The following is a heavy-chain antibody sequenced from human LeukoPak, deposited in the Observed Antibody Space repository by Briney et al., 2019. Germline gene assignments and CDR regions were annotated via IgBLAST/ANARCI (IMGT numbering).Heavy chain of an antibody. J-gene: IGHJ5*02. D-gene: IGHD5-12*01. CDR2: IQPDGSIT. V-gene: IGHV3-74*03. CDR3: APQQTYSPYNWFDP. CDR1: GFTISNYW. Sequence: GGSLRLSCVGSGFTISNYWMHWVRQAPGTGLVWVSRIQPDGSITTYADSVKGRFTISRDNAKNTLYLQMNSLRAEDTAVYYCAPQQTYSPYNWFDPWGQGTLVTVSS.